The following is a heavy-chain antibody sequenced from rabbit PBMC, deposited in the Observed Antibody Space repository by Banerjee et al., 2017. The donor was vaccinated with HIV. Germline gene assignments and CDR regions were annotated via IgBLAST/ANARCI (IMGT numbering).Heavy chain of an antibody. D-gene: IGHD7-1*01. CDR1: GFSFTSGYY. CDR2: IGIGSGNT. CDR3: ARTVYIGYGSGTGHYFNL. V-gene: IGHV1S40*01. Sequence: QSLEESGGDLVKPGASLTLTCTASGFSFTSGYYMCWVRQAPGKGLELIACIGIGSGNTYYASWAKGRFTISKSSSTTVTLRMTSLTAADTATYFCARTVYIGYGSGTGHYFNLWGPGTLVTVS. J-gene: IGHJ4*01.